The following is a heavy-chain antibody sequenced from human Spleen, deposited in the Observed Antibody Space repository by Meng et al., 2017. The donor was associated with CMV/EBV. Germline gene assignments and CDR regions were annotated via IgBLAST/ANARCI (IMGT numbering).Heavy chain of an antibody. CDR3: AKSEDIEVVRYPGMDV. CDR2: ISSSGSTI. V-gene: IGHV3-11*01. Sequence: GGSLRLSCAASGFTFSDYYMSWIRQAPGKGLEWVSYISSSGSTIYYADSVKGRFTISRDNAKNSLYLQMNSLRVEDTAVYYCAKSEDIEVVRYPGMDVWGQGTTVTVSS. CDR1: GFTFSDYY. J-gene: IGHJ6*02. D-gene: IGHD2-2*01.